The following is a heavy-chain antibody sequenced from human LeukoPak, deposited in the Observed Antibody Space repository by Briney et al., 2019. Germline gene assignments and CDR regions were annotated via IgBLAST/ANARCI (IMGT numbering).Heavy chain of an antibody. V-gene: IGHV4-61*02. Sequence: PSETLSLTCTVSGGSISSGSYYWSWIRQPAGKGLEWIGRIYTSGSTNYNPSLKSRVTISVDTSKNQFSLKLSSVTAADTAVYYCAGRVTLVRGVYYNGMDVWGQGTTVTVSS. D-gene: IGHD3-10*01. CDR1: GGSISSGSYY. CDR3: AGRVTLVRGVYYNGMDV. CDR2: IYTSGST. J-gene: IGHJ6*02.